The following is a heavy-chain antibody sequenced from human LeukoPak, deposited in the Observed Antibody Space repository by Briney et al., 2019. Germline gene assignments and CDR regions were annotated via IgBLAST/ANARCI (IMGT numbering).Heavy chain of an antibody. Sequence: SETLSLTCTVSDGSISSGDYYWSWIRQPPGKCLEWIGYIYYSGTTYYNPSLKSRVTISVDTSKNQFSLKLTSVTAADTAVYFCARGPYGSGSYYWGQGTLVTVSS. CDR3: ARGPYGSGSYY. CDR1: DGSISSGDYY. CDR2: IYYSGTT. J-gene: IGHJ4*02. D-gene: IGHD3-10*01. V-gene: IGHV4-30-4*01.